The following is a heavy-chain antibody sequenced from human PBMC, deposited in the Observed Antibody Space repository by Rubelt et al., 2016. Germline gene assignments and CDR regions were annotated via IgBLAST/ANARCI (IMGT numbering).Heavy chain of an antibody. Sequence: EVQLVESGGGLVQPGGSLRLSCEGSGFIFSSNYMAWVRQAPGKGPEWVAHINQDGSQKYHVDSLQGRFTISRDNAKKKRYLQMNSLGPEDTAVYYCAREVGRSFDYCGQGALVTVSS. CDR3: AREVGRSFDY. D-gene: IGHD2-2*01. J-gene: IGHJ4*02. V-gene: IGHV3-7*04. CDR2: INQDGSQK. CDR1: GFIFSSNY.